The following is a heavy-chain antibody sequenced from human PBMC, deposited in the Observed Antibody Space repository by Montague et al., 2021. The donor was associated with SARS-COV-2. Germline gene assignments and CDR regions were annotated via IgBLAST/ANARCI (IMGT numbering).Heavy chain of an antibody. J-gene: IGHJ3*02. Sequence: SLRLSCAASGFTVSSTDMNWVRQAPGKGLEWVSVIYRGGSTNYADSVKGRCTITRDNSKNTLYLQMNSLRAEDTAVYYCARDAGGIAARRSDAFDIWGQGSMVTVSS. CDR3: ARDAGGIAARRSDAFDI. V-gene: IGHV3-53*01. CDR1: GFTVSSTD. CDR2: IYRGGST. D-gene: IGHD6-6*01.